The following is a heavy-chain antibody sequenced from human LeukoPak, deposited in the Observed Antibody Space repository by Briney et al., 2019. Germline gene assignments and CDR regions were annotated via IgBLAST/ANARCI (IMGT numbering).Heavy chain of an antibody. Sequence: SQTLSLTCTVSGGSISSGDYYWSWIRQPPGKGLEWIGYIYYSGSTYYNPSLKSRVTIPVDTSKNQFSLKLSSVTAADTAVYYCARGSYDFWSDPDAFDIWGQGTMVTVSS. V-gene: IGHV4-30-4*08. CDR3: ARGSYDFWSDPDAFDI. D-gene: IGHD3-3*01. CDR1: GGSISSGDYY. CDR2: IYYSGST. J-gene: IGHJ3*02.